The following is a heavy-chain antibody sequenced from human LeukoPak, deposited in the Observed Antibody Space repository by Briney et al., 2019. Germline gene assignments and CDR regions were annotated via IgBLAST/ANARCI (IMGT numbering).Heavy chain of an antibody. J-gene: IGHJ6*03. Sequence: SETLSLTCTVSGGSISSGSYYWSWIRQPAGKGLEWIGRIYTSGSTSYNPSLKSRVTISVDTSKNQFSLKLSSVTAADTAVYYCARQLNYYYYYMDVWGKGTTVTVSS. D-gene: IGHD1-1*01. CDR1: GGSISSGSYY. CDR3: ARQLNYYYYYMDV. V-gene: IGHV4-61*02. CDR2: IYTSGST.